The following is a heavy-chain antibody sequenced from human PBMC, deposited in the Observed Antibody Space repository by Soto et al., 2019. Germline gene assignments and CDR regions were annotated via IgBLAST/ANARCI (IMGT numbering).Heavy chain of an antibody. D-gene: IGHD3-10*01. CDR1: GGTFSSYA. CDR3: AREGGSGNYRYYAMDV. J-gene: IGHJ6*02. Sequence: QVQLVQSGAEVKKPGSSVKVSCKASGGTFSSYAISWVRQAPGQGLEWMGGIIPIFGTANYAQKFPGRVTITADESTSTAYMELSSLRSEDTAVYYCAREGGSGNYRYYAMDVWGQGTTVTVSS. CDR2: IIPIFGTA. V-gene: IGHV1-69*12.